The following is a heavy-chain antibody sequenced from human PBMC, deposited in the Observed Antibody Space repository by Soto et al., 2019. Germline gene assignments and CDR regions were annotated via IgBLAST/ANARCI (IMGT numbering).Heavy chain of an antibody. Sequence: ASVKVSCKVSGHSLTELSIHWVRQGPGEGLEWMGGIDHEHGEKNYAQKFQGRLTLTQDTSTDTAYMELSNLRSDDTAVYYCARDRSNSPDYFDYWGQGTLVTVSS. J-gene: IGHJ4*02. D-gene: IGHD6-6*01. CDR1: GHSLTELS. CDR2: IDHEHGEK. V-gene: IGHV1-24*01. CDR3: ARDRSNSPDYFDY.